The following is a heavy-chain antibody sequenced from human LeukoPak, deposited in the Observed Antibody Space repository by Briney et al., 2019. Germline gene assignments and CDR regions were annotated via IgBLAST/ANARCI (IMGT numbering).Heavy chain of an antibody. CDR1: GYSFIDYW. D-gene: IGHD2-15*01. Sequence: GESLKISCKGSGYSFIDYWVAWVRQMPGKGLEWMGVIYPGDSDTRYSPSFQGQVTISADKSISTAYLQWSSLKASDTAMYYCARRYCSGGSCYYHFDSWGQGTLVTVSS. CDR3: ARRYCSGGSCYYHFDS. J-gene: IGHJ4*02. CDR2: IYPGDSDT. V-gene: IGHV5-51*01.